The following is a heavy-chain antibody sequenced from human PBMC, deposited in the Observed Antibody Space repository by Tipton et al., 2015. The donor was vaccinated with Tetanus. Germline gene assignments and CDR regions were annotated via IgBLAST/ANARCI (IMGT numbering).Heavy chain of an antibody. Sequence: GLVKPSETLSLTCAVYYDSFYGYYWSRIRQPPGKGLEWIGEISHSENTNYNPSLQSRVTISMNTANNHIYLNLTSVTAADTAVYYCARWRDGFNRALDSWGQGIMVTVSS. CDR3: ARWRDGFNRALDS. CDR1: YDSFYGYY. D-gene: IGHD5-24*01. J-gene: IGHJ4*02. V-gene: IGHV4-34*01. CDR2: ISHSENT.